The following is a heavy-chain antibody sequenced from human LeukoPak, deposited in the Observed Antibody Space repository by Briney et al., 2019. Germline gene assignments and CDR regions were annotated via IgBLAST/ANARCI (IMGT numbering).Heavy chain of an antibody. CDR3: SRRGDYDFDY. CDR1: GFILSDST. J-gene: IGHJ4*02. CDR2: IRTNTHNYTT. D-gene: IGHD4-17*01. V-gene: IGHV3-73*01. Sequence: PGGSLRLSCAASGFILSDSTMHWVRHASGKGLEWLGRIRTNTHNYTTAYAASLKGRFTIFRDDSNNMAYLQLNSLKTEDTALYYCSRRGDYDFDYWGQGTLVTVSS.